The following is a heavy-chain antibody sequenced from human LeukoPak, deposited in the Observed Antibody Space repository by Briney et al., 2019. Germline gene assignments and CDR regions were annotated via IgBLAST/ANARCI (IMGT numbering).Heavy chain of an antibody. D-gene: IGHD3-10*01. CDR1: GDSISSSSSY. J-gene: IGHJ4*02. CDR2: RYYRGST. CDR3: ARNRGSGSYPYYFDY. V-gene: IGHV4-39*07. Sequence: SETLSLTCIVSGDSISSSSSYWGWIRQPPGKGLEWIGSRYYRGSTYYNPSLKSRVTISEDTSKNQLSLKLSSVTAADTAVYYCARNRGSGSYPYYFDYWGQGTLVTVSS.